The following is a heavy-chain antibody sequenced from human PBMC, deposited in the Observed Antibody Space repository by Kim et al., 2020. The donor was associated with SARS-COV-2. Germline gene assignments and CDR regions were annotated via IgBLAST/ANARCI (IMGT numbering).Heavy chain of an antibody. J-gene: IGHJ5*02. D-gene: IGHD3-10*01. CDR3: ARDQVTGRTSPWFGEPRFAT. CDR1: GFTFSDYF. V-gene: IGHV3-11*06. CDR2: ISDTTGST. Sequence: GGSLRLSCVASGFTFSDYFMTWIRQAPGKGLEWVSYISDTTGSTNYADSVKGRFTISRDNAKNSLYLQMNSLRVEDTAVYYCARDQVTGRTSPWFGEPRFATWGQGTLVTASS.